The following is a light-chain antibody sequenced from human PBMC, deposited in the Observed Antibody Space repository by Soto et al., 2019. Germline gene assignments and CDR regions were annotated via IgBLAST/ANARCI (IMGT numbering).Light chain of an antibody. CDR1: QGIGDT. Sequence: EVVMRQSPATLSVSPGEGAPLSCRASQGIGDTLAWYQHKPGQGPRLLIYDTSGRATGVPARFSGSGSGTDFTLTISGLEPEDFVVYYCQQRNDWPWTFGQGTKVDIK. CDR2: DTS. CDR3: QQRNDWPWT. V-gene: IGKV3D-11*01. J-gene: IGKJ1*01.